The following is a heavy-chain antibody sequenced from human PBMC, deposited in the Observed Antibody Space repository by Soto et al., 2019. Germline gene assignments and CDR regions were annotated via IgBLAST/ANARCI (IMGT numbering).Heavy chain of an antibody. CDR3: ARSGTKLLWFGELAVGLTMDV. Sequence: SETLSLTCTVSGGSISSSSYYWGWIRQPPGKGLEWIGSIYYSGSTYYNPSLKSRVTISVDTSKNQFSLKLSSVTAADTAVYYCARSGTKLLWFGELAVGLTMDVWGKGTTVTVSS. D-gene: IGHD3-10*01. CDR2: IYYSGST. V-gene: IGHV4-39*01. J-gene: IGHJ6*04. CDR1: GGSISSSSYY.